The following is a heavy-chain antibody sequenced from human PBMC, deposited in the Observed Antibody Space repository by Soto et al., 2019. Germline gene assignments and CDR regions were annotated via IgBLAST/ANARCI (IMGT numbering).Heavy chain of an antibody. D-gene: IGHD6-6*01. Sequence: QVQLVQSGPEVKKPGASVKVSCKASGYTFNRYGITWVRQAPGQGLEWVGWIDTYNDKTNYTQRFQGRLTMTKDASTSTVYMELRSLRSDDTAVYYCARAGSIDDAFDTWGQGTMVTVSS. CDR3: ARAGSIDDAFDT. V-gene: IGHV1-18*01. CDR1: GYTFNRYG. J-gene: IGHJ3*02. CDR2: IDTYNDKT.